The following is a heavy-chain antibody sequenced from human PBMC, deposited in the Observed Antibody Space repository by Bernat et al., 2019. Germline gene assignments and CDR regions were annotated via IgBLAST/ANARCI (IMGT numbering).Heavy chain of an antibody. CDR3: ERDEDYDLNWFDP. CDR1: GFTFSSYA. CDR2: ISYDGSNK. J-gene: IGHJ5*02. D-gene: IGHD3-3*01. V-gene: IGHV3-30*01. Sequence: QVQLVESGGGVVQPGRSLRLSCAASGFTFSSYAMHWVRQAPGKGLEWVAVISYDGSNKYYADSVKGRFTISRDNSKNTLYLQMNSLRAEDTAVYYCERDEDYDLNWFDPWGQGTLVTVSS.